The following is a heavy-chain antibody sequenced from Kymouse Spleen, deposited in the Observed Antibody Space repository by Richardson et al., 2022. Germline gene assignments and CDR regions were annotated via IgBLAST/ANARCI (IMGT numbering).Heavy chain of an antibody. D-gene: IGHD6-13*01. Sequence: QVQLVQSGAEVKKPGASVKVSCKASGYTFTSYGISWVRQAPGQGLEWMGWISAYNGNTNYAQKLQGRVTMTTDTSTSTAYMELRSLRSDDTAVYYCARDPYSSSWSNYYYYYGMDVWGQGTTVTVSS. CDR2: ISAYNGNT. CDR3: ARDPYSSSWSNYYYYYGMDV. CDR1: GYTFTSYG. V-gene: IGHV1-18*01. J-gene: IGHJ6*02.